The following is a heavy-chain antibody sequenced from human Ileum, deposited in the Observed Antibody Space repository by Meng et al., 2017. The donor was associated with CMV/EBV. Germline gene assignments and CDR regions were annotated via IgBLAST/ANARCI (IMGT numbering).Heavy chain of an antibody. CDR2: IRSKAYGGTT. CDR1: GFSFGDYA. D-gene: IGHD3-10*01. J-gene: IGHJ5*02. V-gene: IGHV3-49*04. Sequence: RSLRLSCIASGFSFGDYAMSWVRQAPGKGLQWVGYIRSKAYGGTTEYAASVKGRFTISRDDSKGIAYLQMNSLKTEDTAVYYCTRVPGSNWFGPWGQGTLVTVSS. CDR3: TRVPGSNWFGP.